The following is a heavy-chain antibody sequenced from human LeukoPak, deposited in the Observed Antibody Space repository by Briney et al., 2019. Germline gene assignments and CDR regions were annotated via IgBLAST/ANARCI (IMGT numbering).Heavy chain of an antibody. Sequence: ASVKVSCKASGYTFTSYGISWVRQAPGQGLEWMGWISAYNGNTNYAQKLQGRVTMTTDTSTSTAYMELRSLRSDDTAVYYCAREDSSPLVGESYAIDIWGQGTMVTVSS. D-gene: IGHD3-10*01. J-gene: IGHJ3*02. CDR2: ISAYNGNT. CDR1: GYTFTSYG. V-gene: IGHV1-18*01. CDR3: AREDSSPLVGESYAIDI.